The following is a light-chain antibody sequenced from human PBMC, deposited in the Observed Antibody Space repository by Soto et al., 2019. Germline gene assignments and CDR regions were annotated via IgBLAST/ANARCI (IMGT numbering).Light chain of an antibody. V-gene: IGLV2-23*03. CDR1: SSDVGSYNL. Sequence: QSVLTQPASVSGSPGQSITISCTGTSSDVGSYNLVSWYQQHPGKAPKLMIYEGSKRPSGVSNRFSGSKSGNTASLTISGLQAEDEADYYCCSYARSSTFEVFGTGTKVTVL. CDR2: EGS. CDR3: CSYARSSTFEV. J-gene: IGLJ1*01.